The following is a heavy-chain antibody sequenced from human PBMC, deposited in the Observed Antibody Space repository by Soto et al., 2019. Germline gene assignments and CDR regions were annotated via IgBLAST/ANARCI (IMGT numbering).Heavy chain of an antibody. J-gene: IGHJ4*02. CDR2: IIPILGIA. CDR3: ASLYCSGGSCYLGY. V-gene: IGHV1-69*02. Sequence: ASVKVSCKASGGTFSSYTISWVRQAPGQGLEWMGRIIPILGIANYAQKFQGRVTITADKSTSTAYMELSSLRSEDTAVYYCASLYCSGGSCYLGYWGQGTLVTVSS. CDR1: GGTFSSYT. D-gene: IGHD2-15*01.